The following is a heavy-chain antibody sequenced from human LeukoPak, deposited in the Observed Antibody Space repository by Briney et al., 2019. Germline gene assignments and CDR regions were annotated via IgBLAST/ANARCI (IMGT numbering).Heavy chain of an antibody. CDR1: GFTFDDYG. V-gene: IGHV3-23*01. D-gene: IGHD2-15*01. CDR3: AKNGDRGAYCSGGSCYPYYYYYIDV. J-gene: IGHJ6*03. CDR2: ISATGGTT. Sequence: PGGSLRLSCAASGFTFDDYGMGWVRQAPGKGLEWVSAISATGGTTYYADSVKRRFTISRDNSKNTLYLQMNSLRAEDTAIYYCAKNGDRGAYCSGGSCYPYYYYYIDVWGKGTTVTISS.